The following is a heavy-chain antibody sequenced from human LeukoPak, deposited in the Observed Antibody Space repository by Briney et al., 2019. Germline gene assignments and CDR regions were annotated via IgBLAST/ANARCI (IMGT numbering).Heavy chain of an antibody. CDR3: AREGVVGIPYWYFDL. D-gene: IGHD2-15*01. Sequence: SSETLSLTCTVSGGSINSYYWSWIRQPPGKGLEWIGNIYNSGSTNYNPSLKSRVIILVDMSKNQFSLKLSSVTAADTAVYYCAREGVVGIPYWYFDLWGRGTLVTVSS. CDR1: GGSINSYY. J-gene: IGHJ2*01. CDR2: IYNSGST. V-gene: IGHV4-59*01.